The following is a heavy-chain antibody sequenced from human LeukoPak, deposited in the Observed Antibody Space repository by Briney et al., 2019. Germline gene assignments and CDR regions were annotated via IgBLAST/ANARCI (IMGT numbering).Heavy chain of an antibody. V-gene: IGHV4-38-2*02. Sequence: SSETLSLTCAVSGYSISSGYYWGWIRQPPGKGLEWIGSVYHSGGSYYNPSLKSRVIISLNTSKNQFSLNLSSVTAADTAVYYCARDSGSSGWYEVAFDIWGQGTMVTVSS. CDR2: VYHSGGS. D-gene: IGHD6-19*01. J-gene: IGHJ3*02. CDR3: ARDSGSSGWYEVAFDI. CDR1: GYSISSGYY.